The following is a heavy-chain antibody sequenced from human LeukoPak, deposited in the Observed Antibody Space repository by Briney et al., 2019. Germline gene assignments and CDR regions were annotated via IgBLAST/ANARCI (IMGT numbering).Heavy chain of an antibody. CDR3: ARGPTGDHYYYMGV. J-gene: IGHJ6*03. CDR2: INHSGST. CDR1: GGSFSGYH. V-gene: IGHV4-34*01. Sequence: SETLSLTCAVYGGSFSGYHWSWIRQPPGKGLEWIGEINHSGSTNYNPSLKSRVTISVDTSKNQFSLKLSSVTAADTAVYYCARGPTGDHYYYMGVWGKGTTVTVSS. D-gene: IGHD7-27*01.